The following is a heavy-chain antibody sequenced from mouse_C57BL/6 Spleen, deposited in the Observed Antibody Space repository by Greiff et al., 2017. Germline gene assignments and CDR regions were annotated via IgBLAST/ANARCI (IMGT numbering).Heavy chain of an antibody. D-gene: IGHD2-2*01. V-gene: IGHV1-15*01. J-gene: IGHJ1*03. Sequence: VQLQQSGAELVRPGASVTLSCKASGYTFTDYEMHWVKQTPVHGLEWIGAIDPETGGTAYNQKFKGKAILTADKSSSTAYLELRSLTSEDSAVYYCTRGGGVTTYWYFGVWGTGTTVTVSS. CDR1: GYTFTDYE. CDR2: IDPETGGT. CDR3: TRGGGVTTYWYFGV.